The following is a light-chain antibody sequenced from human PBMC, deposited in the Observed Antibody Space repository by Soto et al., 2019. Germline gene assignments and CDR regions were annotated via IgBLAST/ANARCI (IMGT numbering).Light chain of an antibody. Sequence: QSALTQPASVSGSPGQSVTISCTGTSNNIGAYDYVSWYQQVPGKAPKLLIFDVNYRPSEISRRFSGSKSGNSASLTISALHAADEADYYCSSYTTANTLTFGGGTKLTVL. J-gene: IGLJ2*01. CDR2: DVN. V-gene: IGLV2-14*03. CDR3: SSYTTANTLT. CDR1: SNNIGAYDY.